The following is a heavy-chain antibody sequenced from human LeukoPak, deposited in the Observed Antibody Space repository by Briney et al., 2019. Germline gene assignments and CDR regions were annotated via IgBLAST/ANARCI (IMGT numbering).Heavy chain of an antibody. D-gene: IGHD6-19*01. CDR2: ISSGSNYI. Sequence: GGSLRLSCAVSGFTFSSYHMNWVRQAPGKGLEWVSSISSGSNYIYYADSVKGRFTISRDNGKNSLFLHVNSVRADDTAVFFCARRKSHDGWSVDYWGQGTLVIVSS. J-gene: IGHJ4*02. CDR1: GFTFSSYH. V-gene: IGHV3-21*01. CDR3: ARRKSHDGWSVDY.